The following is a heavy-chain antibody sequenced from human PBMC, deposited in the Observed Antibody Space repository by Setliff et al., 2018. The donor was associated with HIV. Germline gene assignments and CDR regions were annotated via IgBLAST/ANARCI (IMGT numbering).Heavy chain of an antibody. V-gene: IGHV4-34*01. D-gene: IGHD3-22*01. Sequence: PSETLSLTCAVYSGSFSGYFWSWIRQPPGKGLEWIGEINQSGSTNYNPSLKSRVTVSVDTSKNQFSLRLRSVTAADTAVYYCAGGLLDRSGHRSDCFDSWGRGTPVTVSS. J-gene: IGHJ5*01. CDR2: INQSGST. CDR1: SGSFSGYF. CDR3: AGGLLDRSGHRSDCFDS.